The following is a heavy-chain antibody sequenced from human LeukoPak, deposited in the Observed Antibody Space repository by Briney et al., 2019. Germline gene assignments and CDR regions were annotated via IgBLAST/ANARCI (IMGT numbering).Heavy chain of an antibody. CDR1: GYTFTSYD. Sequence: ASVKVSCKASGYTFTSYDINWVRQATGQALEWVGWMNPNSGNTGSAQKFQGRVSMTRDTSISTAYMELSSLRSEDTAIYYCARAAGDLDYWGQGTLVTVSS. J-gene: IGHJ4*02. CDR3: ARAAGDLDY. V-gene: IGHV1-8*01. CDR2: MNPNSGNT.